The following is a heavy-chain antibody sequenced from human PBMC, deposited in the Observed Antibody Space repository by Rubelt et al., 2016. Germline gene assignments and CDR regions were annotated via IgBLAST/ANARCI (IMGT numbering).Heavy chain of an antibody. V-gene: IGHV4-39*01. J-gene: IGHJ2*01. CDR3: ARSYTDYADVHFDL. CDR2: NDYSGNS. D-gene: IGHD5-12*01. Sequence: QLQLQESGPGLVQPSETLALTCTVSGDSINGFPLHSYYWGWIRQTPAKGLEWIGANDYSGNSYYNWPFRSRVTMSVDTSKCQFSLRPSSGTAADTALYFCARSYTDYADVHFDLWGRGTLVTVSS. CDR1: GDSINGFPLHSYY.